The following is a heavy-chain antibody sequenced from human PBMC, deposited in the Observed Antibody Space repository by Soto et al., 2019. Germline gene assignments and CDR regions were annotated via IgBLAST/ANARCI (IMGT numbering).Heavy chain of an antibody. D-gene: IGHD2-15*01. CDR3: ARVYCSGGSCYDDVPAFDI. CDR1: GGTFSSYA. Sequence: QVQLVQSGAEVKKPGSSVKVSCKASGGTFSSYAISWVRQAPGQGLEWMGGIIPIFGTANYAQKFQGRVTITADESTSTAYMELSSLRSEDTAVYYCARVYCSGGSCYDDVPAFDIWGQGTMVTVSS. CDR2: IIPIFGTA. J-gene: IGHJ3*02. V-gene: IGHV1-69*01.